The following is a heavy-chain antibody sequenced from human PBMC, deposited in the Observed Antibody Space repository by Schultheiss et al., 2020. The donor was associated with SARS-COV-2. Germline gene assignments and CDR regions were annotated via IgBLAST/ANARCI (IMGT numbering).Heavy chain of an antibody. D-gene: IGHD1-26*01. CDR1: GFTFSSYE. CDR2: ISSSGSTI. Sequence: GGSLRLSCAASGFTFSSYEMNWVRQAPGKGLEWVSYISSSGSTIYYADSVKGRFTISRDNAKNSLYLQMNSLRAEDTAVYYCARELIVGATREAYYYYGMDVWGQGTTVTVSS. J-gene: IGHJ6*02. V-gene: IGHV3-48*03. CDR3: ARELIVGATREAYYYYGMDV.